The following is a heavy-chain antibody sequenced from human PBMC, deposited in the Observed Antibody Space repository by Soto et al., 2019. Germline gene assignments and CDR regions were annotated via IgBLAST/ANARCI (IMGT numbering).Heavy chain of an antibody. CDR1: GGTFSSYT. Sequence: ASVKVSCKASGGTFSSYTISWVRQAPGQGLEWMGRIIPILDIANYAQKFQGRVTITADKSTSTAYMELSSLRSEDTAVYYCAKDGGPAYCNSPGCSAEHFDYWGQGTQVTVSS. D-gene: IGHD2-2*01. CDR2: IIPILDIA. CDR3: AKDGGPAYCNSPGCSAEHFDY. J-gene: IGHJ4*02. V-gene: IGHV1-69*04.